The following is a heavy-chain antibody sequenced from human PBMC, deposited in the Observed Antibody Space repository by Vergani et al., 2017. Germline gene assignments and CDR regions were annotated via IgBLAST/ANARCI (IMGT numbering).Heavy chain of an antibody. D-gene: IGHD5-18*01. Sequence: QITLKESGPTLVKPTQTLTLTCTFSGFSLSATGVGVGWIRQPPGKALEWLALIYWDDDKRYSPSLKSRLTITKDTSKNQVVLTMTNMDPVDTATYYCAHRGYSYAPGAFDVWGQGTMVTVSS. CDR2: IYWDDDK. CDR1: GFSLSATGVG. V-gene: IGHV2-5*02. CDR3: AHRGYSYAPGAFDV. J-gene: IGHJ3*01.